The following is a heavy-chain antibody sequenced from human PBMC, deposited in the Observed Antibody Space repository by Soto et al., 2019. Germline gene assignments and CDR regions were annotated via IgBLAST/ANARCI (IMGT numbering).Heavy chain of an antibody. CDR1: GGSISNYY. D-gene: IGHD2-21*02. V-gene: IGHV4-59*01. Sequence: QVQLQESGPGLVKPSETLSLTCTVSGGSISNYYWSWIRQPPGKGLEWIAYIYYSGSTNYNPSLKSRLTISVDTSKNQFSLKLSSVTTADTAVYYCARTLATGNLDYWGQGTLVTVSS. CDR2: IYYSGST. J-gene: IGHJ4*02. CDR3: ARTLATGNLDY.